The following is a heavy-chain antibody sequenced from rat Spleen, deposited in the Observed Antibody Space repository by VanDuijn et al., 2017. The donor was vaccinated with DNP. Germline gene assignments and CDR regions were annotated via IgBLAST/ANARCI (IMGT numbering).Heavy chain of an antibody. CDR1: GFTFNYYW. J-gene: IGHJ2*01. CDR3: ATDQGTITAPFDS. CDR2: ITSGSGTT. D-gene: IGHD1-2*01. Sequence: EVQLVESGGDLVQPGRSLKLSCVASGFTFNYYWMAWIRQVPGKGLEWIASITSGSGTTSYSDAVKGRFMISRDDTKNTLSLQMNSLRSEDTATYYCATDQGTITAPFDSWGPGVMVTVSS. V-gene: IGHV5-31*01.